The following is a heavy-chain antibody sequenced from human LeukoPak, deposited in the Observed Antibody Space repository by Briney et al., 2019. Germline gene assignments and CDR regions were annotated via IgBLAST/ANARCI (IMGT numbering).Heavy chain of an antibody. CDR2: ISYDGSNK. CDR3: ATYRQVLLPFES. CDR1: GFTFSSYW. D-gene: IGHD2-8*02. V-gene: IGHV3-30*03. Sequence: PGGSLRLSCAASGFTFSSYWMSWVRRAPGKGLEWVALISYDGSNKYYADSVKGRFTISRDNSKSTLSLQMNSLRAEDTAIYYCATYRQVLLPFESWGQGTLVTVSS. J-gene: IGHJ4*02.